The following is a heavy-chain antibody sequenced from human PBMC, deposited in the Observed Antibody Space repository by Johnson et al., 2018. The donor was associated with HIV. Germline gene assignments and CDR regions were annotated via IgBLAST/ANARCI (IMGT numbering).Heavy chain of an antibody. Sequence: VQLVESGGGLVQPGGSLRLSCAASGITVGTHYMSWVRQAPGQGLEWVSVIFRRGDVYYAVSVLGRFTISRDNAKNSLYRQMNSLRAEDTAVYYCARVREWEGGEVGDAFDIWGQGTMVTVSS. CDR2: IFRRGDV. D-gene: IGHD1-26*01. J-gene: IGHJ3*02. V-gene: IGHV3-66*01. CDR3: ARVREWEGGEVGDAFDI. CDR1: GITVGTHY.